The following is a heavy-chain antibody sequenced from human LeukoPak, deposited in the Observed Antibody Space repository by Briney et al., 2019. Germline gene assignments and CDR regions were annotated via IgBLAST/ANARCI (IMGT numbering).Heavy chain of an antibody. CDR1: GFTFSTYS. D-gene: IGHD6-13*01. CDR3: AREGIAAGVFDY. V-gene: IGHV3-21*01. Sequence: GGSLRLSCAASGFTFSTYSVNWVRQAPGEGLEWVSSISSGSGYIYDADSVKGRFTISRDNAKNSLYLQMNSLRADDTAVYYCAREGIAAGVFDYWGQGTLVTVSS. J-gene: IGHJ4*02. CDR2: ISSGSGYI.